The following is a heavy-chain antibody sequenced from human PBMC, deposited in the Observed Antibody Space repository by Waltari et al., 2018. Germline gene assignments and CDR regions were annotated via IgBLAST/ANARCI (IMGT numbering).Heavy chain of an antibody. Sequence: EVQLVESGRGLVQPGGSLRLSCAASGFTFSSYEMNWVRQAPGKGLEWVSYISSSGSTIYYADSVKGRFTISRDNAKNSLYLQMNSLRAEDTAVYYCARDELEWLLYGGAFDYWGQGTLVTVSS. CDR2: ISSSGSTI. J-gene: IGHJ4*02. CDR1: GFTFSSYE. V-gene: IGHV3-48*03. CDR3: ARDELEWLLYGGAFDY. D-gene: IGHD3-3*01.